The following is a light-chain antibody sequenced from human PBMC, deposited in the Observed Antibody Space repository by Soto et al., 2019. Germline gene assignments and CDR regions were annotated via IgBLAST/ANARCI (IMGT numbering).Light chain of an antibody. CDR3: RQFNSYPQT. V-gene: IGKV1-13*02. CDR2: DAS. Sequence: AIQLTQSPSSLSASVGDRVTITCRASQGISSALAWYQQKTGKAPKLLIYDASSLESGVPSRFSGSGSGTDFTLTISSLQPEDFATYYCRQFNSYPQTFGGGTKVEIK. J-gene: IGKJ4*01. CDR1: QGISSA.